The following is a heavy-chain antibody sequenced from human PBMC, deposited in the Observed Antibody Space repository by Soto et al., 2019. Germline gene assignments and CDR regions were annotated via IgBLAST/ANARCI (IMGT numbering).Heavy chain of an antibody. V-gene: IGHV4-30-4*01. CDR1: GGSISSGDYY. Sequence: SETLSLTCTVSGGSISSGDYYWSWIRQPPGKGLEWIGYIYYSGSTYYNPSLKSRVTISVDTSKNQLSLKLSSVTAADTAVYYCARDRLSEGMDVWGQGTTVTVSS. J-gene: IGHJ6*02. D-gene: IGHD2-15*01. CDR2: IYYSGST. CDR3: ARDRLSEGMDV.